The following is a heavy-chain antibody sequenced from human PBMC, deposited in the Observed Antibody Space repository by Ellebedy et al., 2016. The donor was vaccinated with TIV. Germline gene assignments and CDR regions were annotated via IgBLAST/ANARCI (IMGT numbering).Heavy chain of an antibody. CDR2: IFYRGST. V-gene: IGHV4-59*02. Sequence: MPSETLSLTCSVSGGSVSSHYWSWIRQPPGKGLEWIAYIFYRGSTNYNPSLKSRVTISVDTSKNQFSLNLSSVTAADTAMYYCARQHDPKYNNYMDVWGKGTTVTVSS. CDR3: ARQHDPKYNNYMDV. J-gene: IGHJ6*03. CDR1: GGSVSSHY.